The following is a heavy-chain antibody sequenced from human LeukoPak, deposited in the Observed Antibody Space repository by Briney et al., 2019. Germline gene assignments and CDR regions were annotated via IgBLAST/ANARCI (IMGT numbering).Heavy chain of an antibody. D-gene: IGHD5-24*01. CDR1: GLTFSSYA. J-gene: IGHJ4*02. V-gene: IGHV3-23*01. Sequence: GGSLRLSCAASGLTFSSYAMSWVRQAPGKGLEWVSAISGSGGSTYYADSVKGRFTISRDNSKNTLYLQMNSLRAEDTAVYYCAKEVERWLHLTVDYWGQGTLVTVSS. CDR3: AKEVERWLHLTVDY. CDR2: ISGSGGST.